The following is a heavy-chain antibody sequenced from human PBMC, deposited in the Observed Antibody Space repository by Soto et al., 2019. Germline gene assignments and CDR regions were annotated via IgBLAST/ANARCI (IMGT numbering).Heavy chain of an antibody. D-gene: IGHD3-16*01. CDR1: GFTFSHYW. Sequence: MQMVESGGGSVQPGGSLRLSCAASGFTFSHYWMHWVLQTPGKGLVWVSRINPAGTITNYADSVEGRFTISRDNADSALFLQMNSLSAEDTAIYYCTSDTFGLRDTWGQGTLVTVSS. V-gene: IGHV3-74*01. CDR2: INPAGTIT. J-gene: IGHJ5*02. CDR3: TSDTFGLRDT.